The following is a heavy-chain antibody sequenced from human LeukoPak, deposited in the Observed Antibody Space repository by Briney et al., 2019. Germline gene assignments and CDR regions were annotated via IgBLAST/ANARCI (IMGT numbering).Heavy chain of an antibody. CDR3: VRDNPRCCGVVPANIDDY. Sequence: GGSLRLSCAASGFTFSSYSMNWVRQAPGKGLEWISYISYDSAIKYYADSVRGRFTISRDNAKNSLYLQMHSLRAEDTAVYYCVRDNPRCCGVVPANIDDYWGQGTLVTVSS. D-gene: IGHD2-15*01. CDR1: GFTFSSYS. CDR2: ISYDSAIK. J-gene: IGHJ4*02. V-gene: IGHV3-48*01.